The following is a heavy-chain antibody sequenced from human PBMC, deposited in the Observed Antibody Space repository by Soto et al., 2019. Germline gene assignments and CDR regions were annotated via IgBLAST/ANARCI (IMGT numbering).Heavy chain of an antibody. CDR2: ISITSSYI. CDR3: ARGAIRGYSYGYSDY. V-gene: IGHV3-21*01. Sequence: GGSLRLSCAASGFTFSSYTMDWVRQTPGKGLQWVSSISITSSYIYYADSVKGRFAISRDNAQNSLYLQMNSLRAEDTAVYYCARGAIRGYSYGYSDYWGQGTLVTVSS. J-gene: IGHJ4*02. CDR1: GFTFSSYT. D-gene: IGHD5-18*01.